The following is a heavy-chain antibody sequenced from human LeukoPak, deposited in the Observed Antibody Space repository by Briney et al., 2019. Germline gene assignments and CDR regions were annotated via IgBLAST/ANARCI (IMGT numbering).Heavy chain of an antibody. D-gene: IGHD2-15*01. V-gene: IGHV3-23*01. Sequence: GGSLRLSCAASGFTFSSYAMSWVRQAPGKGLEWVSGISPSGDIKYYVDSVKGRFTVSRDNSKNTLYLQINSLRAGDAAVYYCAKAPVTTCSGAYCYPFDYWSQGTLVTVSS. CDR2: ISPSGDIK. J-gene: IGHJ4*02. CDR3: AKAPVTTCSGAYCYPFDY. CDR1: GFTFSSYA.